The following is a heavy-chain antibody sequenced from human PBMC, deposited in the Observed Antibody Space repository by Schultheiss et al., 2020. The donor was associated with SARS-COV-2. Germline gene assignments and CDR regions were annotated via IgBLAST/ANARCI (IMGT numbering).Heavy chain of an antibody. CDR1: GFTFSSYA. D-gene: IGHD2-2*02. CDR2: ISGSGGST. Sequence: GGSLRLSCAASGFTFSSYAMSWVRQAPGKGLEWVSAISGSGGSTYYADSVKGRFTISRDNSKNTLYLQMNSLRAEDTAVYYCAKGRIVVVPAAIGGYNWFDPWGQGTLVIVSS. V-gene: IGHV3-23*01. J-gene: IGHJ5*02. CDR3: AKGRIVVVPAAIGGYNWFDP.